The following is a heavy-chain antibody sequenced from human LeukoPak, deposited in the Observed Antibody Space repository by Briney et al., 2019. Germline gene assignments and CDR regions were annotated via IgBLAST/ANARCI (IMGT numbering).Heavy chain of an antibody. CDR2: ISGGGDIT. Sequence: QPGGSLRLSCAASGFTFSSYPMSWIRQAPGRGLEWVSVISGGGDITFYADSVKGRFTISRDNSKNTLYLQMNSLRAEDTAVYYCVRAGLRTTPYYFDYWGQGTLVSVSS. V-gene: IGHV3-23*01. D-gene: IGHD1-7*01. J-gene: IGHJ4*02. CDR1: GFTFSSYP. CDR3: VRAGLRTTPYYFDY.